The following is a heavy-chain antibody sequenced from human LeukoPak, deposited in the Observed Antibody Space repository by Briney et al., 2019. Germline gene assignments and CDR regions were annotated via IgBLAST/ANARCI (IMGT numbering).Heavy chain of an antibody. CDR2: IWYDGSNK. CDR3: ARDQGVVGARHAFDI. Sequence: GGSLRLSCAASGFTFSSYGMHWVRQAPGKGLEWVAVIWYDGSNKYHADSVKGRFTISRDNSKNTLYLQMNSLRAEDTAVYYCARDQGVVGARHAFDIWGQGTMVTVSS. V-gene: IGHV3-33*01. D-gene: IGHD1-26*01. J-gene: IGHJ3*02. CDR1: GFTFSSYG.